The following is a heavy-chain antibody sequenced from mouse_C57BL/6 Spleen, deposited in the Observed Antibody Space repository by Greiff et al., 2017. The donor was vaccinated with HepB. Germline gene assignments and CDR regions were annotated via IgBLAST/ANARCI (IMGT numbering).Heavy chain of an antibody. Sequence: VQLQQPGAELVKPGASVKMSCKASGYTFTSYWITWVKQRPGQGLEWIGDIYPGSGSTNYNEKFKSKATLTVDTSSSTAYMQLSSLTSEDSAVYYCARYYYGSRRAMDYWGQGTSVTVSS. V-gene: IGHV1-55*01. D-gene: IGHD1-1*01. CDR2: IYPGSGST. CDR3: ARYYYGSRRAMDY. J-gene: IGHJ4*01. CDR1: GYTFTSYW.